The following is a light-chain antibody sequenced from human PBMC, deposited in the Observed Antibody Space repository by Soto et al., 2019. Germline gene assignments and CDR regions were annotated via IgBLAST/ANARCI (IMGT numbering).Light chain of an antibody. J-gene: IGLJ1*01. CDR3: SSYTSSATLV. V-gene: IGLV2-14*03. CDR1: ASDIGGYNF. CDR2: DVS. Sequence: QSVLTQPASVSGSPGQSITLSCTGTASDIGGYNFVSWYQQSAGKAPKLIIYDVSHRPAGVSDRFSASKSGNTAALTISALRTEDEADYYCSSYTSSATLVFGSETKVTVL.